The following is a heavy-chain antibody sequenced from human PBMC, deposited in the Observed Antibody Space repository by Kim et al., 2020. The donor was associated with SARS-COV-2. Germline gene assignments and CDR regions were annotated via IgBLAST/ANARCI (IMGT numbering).Heavy chain of an antibody. V-gene: IGHV3-48*02. D-gene: IGHD5-12*01. J-gene: IGHJ4*02. CDR3: ASGHVDIVATHHTNDFDY. Sequence: KGRFTIPRDNAKNSLYLQMNSLRDEDTAVYYCASGHVDIVATHHTNDFDYWGQGTLVTVSS.